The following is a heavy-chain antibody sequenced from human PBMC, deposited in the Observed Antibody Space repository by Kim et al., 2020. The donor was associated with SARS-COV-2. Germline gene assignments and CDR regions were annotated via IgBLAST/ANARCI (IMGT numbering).Heavy chain of an antibody. CDR2: IYYSGST. Sequence: SETLSLTCTVSGGSISSSSYYWGWIRQPPGKGLEWIGSIYYSGSTYYNPSLKSRVTISVDTSKNQFSLKLSSVTAADTAVYYCARPGYCSSTSCPRTRAGLFDPWGQGTLVTVSS. D-gene: IGHD2-2*01. CDR1: GGSISSSSYY. V-gene: IGHV4-39*01. J-gene: IGHJ5*02. CDR3: ARPGYCSSTSCPRTRAGLFDP.